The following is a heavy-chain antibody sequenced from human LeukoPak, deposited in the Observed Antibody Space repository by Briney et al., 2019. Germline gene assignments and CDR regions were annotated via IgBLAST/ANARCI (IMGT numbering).Heavy chain of an antibody. J-gene: IGHJ4*02. CDR2: IHYSGST. CDR1: GASISDYY. D-gene: IGHD6-13*01. CDR3: ARAKAAAGIDYFDY. Sequence: SETLSLTCTVSGASISDYYWNWIRQPPGKGLEWIGYIHYSGSTNYNPSLKSRVTISVDTSKNQFSLKLSSVTAADTAVYYCARAKAAAGIDYFDYWGQGTLVTVSS. V-gene: IGHV4-59*13.